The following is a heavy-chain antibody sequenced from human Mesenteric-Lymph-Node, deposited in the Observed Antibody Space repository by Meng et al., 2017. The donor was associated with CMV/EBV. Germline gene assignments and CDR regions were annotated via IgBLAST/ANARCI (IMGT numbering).Heavy chain of an antibody. D-gene: IGHD2-2*01. CDR2: IYSGGST. CDR1: GFPVSNNY. J-gene: IGHJ6*02. CDR3: ARGEDIVVVPAAGARPYYYYGMDV. Sequence: GGSLRLSCAVSGFPVSNNYMTWVRQAPGKGLEWVSVIYSGGSTYYADSVKGRFTISRDNAKNSLYLQMNSLRAEDTAVYYCARGEDIVVVPAAGARPYYYYGMDVWGQGTTVTVSS. V-gene: IGHV3-66*01.